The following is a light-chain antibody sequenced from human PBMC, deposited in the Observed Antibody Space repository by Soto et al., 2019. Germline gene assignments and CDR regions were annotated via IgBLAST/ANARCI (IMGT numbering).Light chain of an antibody. CDR2: AAS. J-gene: IGKJ4*01. V-gene: IGKV3-15*01. CDR1: QSVSSN. CDR3: QQYNNWPPLT. Sequence: EIVMTQSPATLSVSPGERATLSCRASQSVSSNLAWYQQKPGQAPRLLIYAASTRATGIPARFSGSGSGTEFSLTISRLKSVDFAVYCCQQYNNWPPLTFGGGTKVDIK.